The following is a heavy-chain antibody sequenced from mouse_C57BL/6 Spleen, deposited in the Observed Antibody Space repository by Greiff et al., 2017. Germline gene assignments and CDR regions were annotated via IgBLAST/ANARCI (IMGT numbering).Heavy chain of an antibody. CDR3: ARKGYDYGSFAY. CDR1: GFSLTSYG. CDR2: IWSGGST. D-gene: IGHD2-4*01. V-gene: IGHV2-2*01. Sequence: VKLLESGPGLVQPSQSLSITCTVSGFSLTSYGVHWVRQSPGKGLEWLGVIWSGGSTDYNAAFISRLSISKDNSKSQVFFKMNSRQADDTAIYYCARKGYDYGSFAYWGQGTLVTVSA. J-gene: IGHJ3*01.